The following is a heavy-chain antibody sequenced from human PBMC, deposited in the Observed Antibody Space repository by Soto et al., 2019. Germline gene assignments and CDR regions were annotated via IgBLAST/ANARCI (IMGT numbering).Heavy chain of an antibody. CDR3: ARDPGVGYCSGGSCYVPDF. J-gene: IGHJ4*02. CDR1: GFPFSNHA. V-gene: IGHV3-30-3*01. Sequence: QVHLVESGGGVVQPGRSLRLSCAATGFPFSNHAMHWVRQAPGKGLERVALLSFDGAHEYYADSVKGRFTISRDNTNNMLFLQMNSLRPEDTAVYYCARDPGVGYCSGGSCYVPDFWGQGTLVTVSS. D-gene: IGHD2-15*01. CDR2: LSFDGAHE.